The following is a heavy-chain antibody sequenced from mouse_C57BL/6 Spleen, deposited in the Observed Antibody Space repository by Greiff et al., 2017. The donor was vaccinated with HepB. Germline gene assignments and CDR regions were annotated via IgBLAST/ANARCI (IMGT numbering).Heavy chain of an antibody. D-gene: IGHD2-5*01. Sequence: VKDRFTISRDDSQSMLYLQMNNLKTEDTAMYYCVRDNSNLYYYAMDYWGQGTSVTVSS. V-gene: IGHV10-3*01. CDR3: VRDNSNLYYYAMDY. J-gene: IGHJ4*01.